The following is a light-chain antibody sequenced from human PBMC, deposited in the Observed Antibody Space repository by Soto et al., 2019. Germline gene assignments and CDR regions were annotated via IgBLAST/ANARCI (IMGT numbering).Light chain of an antibody. V-gene: IGLV1-40*01. CDR3: SSYTSSSGLDV. Sequence: QSVLTQPPSVSGAPGQRVTISCTGSSSNIGAGYDVHWYQQLPGTAPKLLIYANGNRPSGVPDRFSGSKSGTSASLAITGLQAEDEADYYCSSYTSSSGLDVFGTGTKVTVL. CDR2: ANG. CDR1: SSNIGAGYD. J-gene: IGLJ1*01.